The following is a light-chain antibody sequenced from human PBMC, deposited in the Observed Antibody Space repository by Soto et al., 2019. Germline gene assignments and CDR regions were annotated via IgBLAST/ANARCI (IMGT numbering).Light chain of an antibody. Sequence: DIVMTQSPEFRGGSLGESATINCQSNQSVLYDFNNKNYLAWYQQKPGQPLKKIIHWGSVRYYGFSDRFSGSGSATDFTLTISSLQVEDVAVYYCHQYYTLPLTFGWGTKVDIK. CDR1: QSVLYDFNNKNY. V-gene: IGKV4-1*01. CDR3: HQYYTLPLT. J-gene: IGKJ4*01. CDR2: WGS.